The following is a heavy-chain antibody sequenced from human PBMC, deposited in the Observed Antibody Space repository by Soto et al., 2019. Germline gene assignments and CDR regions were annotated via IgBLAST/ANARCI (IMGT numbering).Heavy chain of an antibody. CDR1: GFTFSSYV. CDR2: ISGSGGST. D-gene: IGHD3-9*01. J-gene: IGHJ4*02. Sequence: GGSLRLSCAASGFTFSSYVMSWVRQAPGKGLEWVSAISGSGGSTYYADSVKGRFTISRDNSKNTLYLQMNSLRAEDTAVYYCAKVGEVRYFDWLLYTYWGQGTLVTVSS. V-gene: IGHV3-23*01. CDR3: AKVGEVRYFDWLLYTY.